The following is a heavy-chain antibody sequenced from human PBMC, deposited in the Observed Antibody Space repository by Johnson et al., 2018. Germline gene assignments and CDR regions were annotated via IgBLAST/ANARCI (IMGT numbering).Heavy chain of an antibody. Sequence: QVQLVQSGGGVVQPGRSLRLSCAASGFIFSNYGMHWVRQAPGKGLEWVAVISYDGSNEYYADSVKGRFTISIDKSKNTLDLQMNSLRGEETAMYYLAKAWEPAAMYQYGIEGWGHGTTVTVFS. J-gene: IGHJ6*02. CDR1: GFIFSNYG. D-gene: IGHD2-2*01. CDR2: ISYDGSNE. CDR3: AKAWEPAAMYQYGIEG. V-gene: IGHV3-30*18.